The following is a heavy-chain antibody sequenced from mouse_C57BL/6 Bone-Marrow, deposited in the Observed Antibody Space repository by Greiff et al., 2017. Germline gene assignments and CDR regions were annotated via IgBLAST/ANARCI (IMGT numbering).Heavy chain of an antibody. CDR3: AREGVDDGGFAY. D-gene: IGHD1-1*01. V-gene: IGHV1-81*01. CDR2: IYPRSGNT. J-gene: IGHJ3*01. CDR1: GYTFTSYG. Sequence: QVHVKQSGAELARPGASVKLSCKASGYTFTSYGISWVKQRTGQGLEWIGEIYPRSGNTYYNEKFKGKATLTADKSSRTAYMELRSLTSEDSAVYFCAREGVDDGGFAYWGQGTLVTVSA.